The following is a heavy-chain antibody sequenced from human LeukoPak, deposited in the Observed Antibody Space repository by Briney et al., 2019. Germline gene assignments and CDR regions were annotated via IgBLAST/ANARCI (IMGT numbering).Heavy chain of an antibody. V-gene: IGHV3-30*18. CDR2: ISYDGSNK. D-gene: IGHD3-22*01. J-gene: IGHJ4*02. Sequence: PGGSLRLSCAASGFTFSTYGTHWVRQAPGKGLEWVAVISYDGSNKYYADSVKGRFTISRDNSKNTLYLQMNSLRAEDTAVYYCAKGSYYYDSSGYDHWGQGTLVTVSS. CDR1: GFTFSTYG. CDR3: AKGSYYYDSSGYDH.